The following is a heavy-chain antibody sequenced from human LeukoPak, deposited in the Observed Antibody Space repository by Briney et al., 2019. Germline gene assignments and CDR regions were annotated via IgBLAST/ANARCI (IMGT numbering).Heavy chain of an antibody. CDR1: GGSISSYY. V-gene: IGHV4-4*07. J-gene: IGHJ5*02. Sequence: SETLSLTCTVSGGSISSYYWSWIRQPAGKGLEWIGRIYTSGSTNYNPSLKSRVTMSVDTSKNQFSLKLSSVTAADTAVYYCARGSMTTVTTALFDPWGQGTLVTVSS. CDR2: IYTSGST. CDR3: ARGSMTTVTTALFDP. D-gene: IGHD4-11*01.